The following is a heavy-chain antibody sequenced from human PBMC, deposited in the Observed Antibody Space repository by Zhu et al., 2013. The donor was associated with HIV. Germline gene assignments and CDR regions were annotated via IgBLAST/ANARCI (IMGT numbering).Heavy chain of an antibody. V-gene: IGHV1-46*01. CDR2: INPSGGGT. CDR3: ARLADYGPGNHFADY. Sequence: QVQLVQSGAEVKKPGASVKVSCKASGYTFTKYYMHWVRQAPGQGLEWMGIINPSGGGTSYAQKFQGRVTMTRDTSTSTVYMELSSLRSEDTAVYYCARLADYGPGNHFADYWGQGTLVTVSA. CDR1: GYTFTKYY. J-gene: IGHJ4*02. D-gene: IGHD3-10*01.